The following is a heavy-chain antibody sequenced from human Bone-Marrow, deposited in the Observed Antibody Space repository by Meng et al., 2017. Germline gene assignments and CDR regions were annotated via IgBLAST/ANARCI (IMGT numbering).Heavy chain of an antibody. Sequence: GESLKISCVGSRFIFSSYGMHWVRQAPGKGLEWVALIWYDGSNKYYVDSVKGRFSISRDNSRNTLYLQMNSLRVEDTAIYYCASQMSPRVVTRDALDYWGQGTLVTVSS. D-gene: IGHD3-16*02. J-gene: IGHJ4*02. V-gene: IGHV3-33*03. CDR2: IWYDGSNK. CDR1: RFIFSSYG. CDR3: ASQMSPRVVTRDALDY.